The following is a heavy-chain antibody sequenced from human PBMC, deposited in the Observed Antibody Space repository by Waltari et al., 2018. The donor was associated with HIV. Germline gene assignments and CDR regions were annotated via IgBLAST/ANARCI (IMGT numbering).Heavy chain of an antibody. CDR2: ISYRGLT. J-gene: IGHJ3*02. D-gene: IGHD3-22*01. CDR3: ARQYFACYDSSGRRAFDI. CDR1: VGSISSSSYY. Sequence: QLQLQASGPGLVKPSETLSLTCTVSVGSISSSSYYWGWIRQPPGKGLEWIGSISYRGLTYYNPSLNSRVTISVDTSKNRFSLKLSSVTAADTAVYYCARQYFACYDSSGRRAFDIWGQGTMVTVSA. V-gene: IGHV4-39*01.